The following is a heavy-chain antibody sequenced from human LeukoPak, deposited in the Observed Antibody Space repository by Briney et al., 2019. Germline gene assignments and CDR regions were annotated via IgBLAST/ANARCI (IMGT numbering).Heavy chain of an antibody. J-gene: IGHJ4*02. V-gene: IGHV3-23*01. CDR3: AKGPVGVTTRNYFDY. CDR1: GFTFSNYA. D-gene: IGHD1-26*01. Sequence: GGSLRLSCAASGFTFSNYAMTWVRQAPGKGLEWVSIISGSGGSTYYADSVKGRFTISRDNSKNTLYLQMNSLSADDTAVYYCAKGPVGVTTRNYFDYWGQGTLVTVSS. CDR2: ISGSGGST.